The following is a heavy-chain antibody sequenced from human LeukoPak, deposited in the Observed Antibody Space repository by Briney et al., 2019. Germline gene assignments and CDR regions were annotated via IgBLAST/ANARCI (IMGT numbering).Heavy chain of an antibody. CDR3: AKGLSGGGQRGYFDY. V-gene: IGHV3-30*18. J-gene: IGHJ4*02. D-gene: IGHD4-23*01. CDR2: ISNDGSNK. Sequence: GRSLRLSCAASGFIFSTYGIHWVRQAPGKGLEWVAVISNDGSNKYYADSVKGRFTISRDNSKNTLYLQMNSLRAEDTAVYYCAKGLSGGGQRGYFDYWAREPWSPSPQ. CDR1: GFIFSTYG.